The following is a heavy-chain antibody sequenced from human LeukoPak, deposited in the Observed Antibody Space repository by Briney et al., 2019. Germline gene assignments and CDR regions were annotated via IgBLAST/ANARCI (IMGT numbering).Heavy chain of an antibody. CDR3: ARSKGYFDWLFDY. D-gene: IGHD3-9*01. J-gene: IGHJ4*02. CDR1: GFTFSSYA. V-gene: IGHV3-30-3*01. CDR2: ISYDGSNK. Sequence: PGGSLRLSCAASGFTFSSYAMHWVRQAPGKGLEWVAVISYDGSNKYYADSVKGRFTISRDNSKNTLYPQMNSLRAEDTAVYYCARSKGYFDWLFDYWGQGTLVTVSS.